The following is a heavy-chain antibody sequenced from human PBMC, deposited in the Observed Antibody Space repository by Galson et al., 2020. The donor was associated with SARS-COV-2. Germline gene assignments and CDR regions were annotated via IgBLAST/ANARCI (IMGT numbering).Heavy chain of an antibody. Sequence: GESLKISCAASGFTFDDYTMHWVRQAPGKGLEWVSLISWDGGSTYYADSVKGRFTISRDNSKNSLYLQMNSLRTEDTALYYCAKDMGRVPAAISGMDVWGQGTTVTVSS. CDR1: GFTFDDYT. V-gene: IGHV3-43*01. CDR3: AKDMGRVPAAISGMDV. D-gene: IGHD2-2*01. CDR2: ISWDGGST. J-gene: IGHJ6*02.